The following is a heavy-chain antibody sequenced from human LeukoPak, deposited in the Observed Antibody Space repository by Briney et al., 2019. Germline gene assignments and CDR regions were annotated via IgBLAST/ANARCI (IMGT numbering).Heavy chain of an antibody. CDR3: VRGLCSSSSFFDV. Sequence: GGSLRLSCEVSGFTFSDYWMHWVRQVPGKGLMWVSRINGDGGTLTYVDSVRGRFTISRDNAKNSLYLQMNNLRVEDAALYYCVRGLCSSSSFFDVWGQGTLVTVSS. D-gene: IGHD2-2*01. CDR2: INGDGGTL. V-gene: IGHV3-74*03. CDR1: GFTFSDYW. J-gene: IGHJ4*02.